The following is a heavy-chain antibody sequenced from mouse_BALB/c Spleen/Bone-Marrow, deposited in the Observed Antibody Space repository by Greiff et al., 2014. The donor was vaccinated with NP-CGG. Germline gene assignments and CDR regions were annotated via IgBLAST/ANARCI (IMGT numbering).Heavy chain of an antibody. CDR2: IYPYNGGT. Sequence: VQLQQSGPELVKPGASVKISCKASGYTFTDYNMHWVKQSHGKSLERIGYIYPYNGGTGYNQKFKSKATLTVDNSSSTAYMELRSLTSEDSAVYYCARSGVPYAMDYWGQGTSVTVSS. CDR3: ARSGVPYAMDY. J-gene: IGHJ4*01. V-gene: IGHV1S29*02. CDR1: GYTFTDYN. D-gene: IGHD3-1*01.